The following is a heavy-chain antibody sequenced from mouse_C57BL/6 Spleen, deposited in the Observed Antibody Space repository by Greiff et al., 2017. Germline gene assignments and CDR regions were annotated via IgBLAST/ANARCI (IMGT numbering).Heavy chain of an antibody. CDR3: AAGDDYDGYAMDY. D-gene: IGHD2-4*01. CDR1: GYTFTSYW. J-gene: IGHJ4*01. Sequence: QVQLQQPGAELVMPGASVKLSCKASGYTFTSYWMHWVKQRPGQGLEWIGEIDPSDSYTNYNQKFKGKSTLTVDKSSSTAYMQLSSLTSEDSAVYYCAAGDDYDGYAMDYWGQGTSVTVSS. V-gene: IGHV1-69*01. CDR2: IDPSDSYT.